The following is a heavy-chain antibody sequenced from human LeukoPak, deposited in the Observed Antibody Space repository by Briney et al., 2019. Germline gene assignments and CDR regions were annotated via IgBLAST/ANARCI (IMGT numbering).Heavy chain of an antibody. Sequence: GASVKVSCKASGYTFTGYYMHWVRQAPGQGLEYMGWINPNSGGTNYAQKFQGRVTMTRDTSISTAYMELSRLRSDDTAVYYCAREVEAPGATDSYYFDYWGQGTLVTVSS. D-gene: IGHD1-26*01. CDR3: AREVEAPGATDSYYFDY. V-gene: IGHV1-2*02. J-gene: IGHJ4*02. CDR1: GYTFTGYY. CDR2: INPNSGGT.